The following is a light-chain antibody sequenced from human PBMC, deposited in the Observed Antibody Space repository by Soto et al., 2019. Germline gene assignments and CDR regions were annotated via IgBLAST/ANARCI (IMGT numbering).Light chain of an antibody. J-gene: IGLJ2*01. CDR2: AVS. Sequence: QSALTQPPSASGSPGQSVTISCTGTSSDVGGYNYVSWYQQHPGKAPKLLIYAVSKRPSGVPDRFSGSKSGNTASLTVSGLQAEDEADYYCCSYASSNLVVFGGGTKLTVL. CDR1: SSDVGGYNY. V-gene: IGLV2-8*01. CDR3: CSYASSNLVV.